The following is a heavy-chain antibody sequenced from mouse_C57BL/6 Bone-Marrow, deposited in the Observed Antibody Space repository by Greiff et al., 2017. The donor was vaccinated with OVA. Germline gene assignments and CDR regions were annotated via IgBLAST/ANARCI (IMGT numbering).Heavy chain of an antibody. Sequence: VQVVESGPGLVQPSQSLSITCTVSGFSLTSYGVHWVRQSPGKGLEWLGVIWSGGSTDYNAAFISRLSISKDNSKSQVFFKMNSLQADDTAIYYCATLYSNYGLAYWGQGTLVTVSA. CDR1: GFSLTSYG. J-gene: IGHJ3*01. CDR2: IWSGGST. CDR3: ATLYSNYGLAY. V-gene: IGHV2-2*01. D-gene: IGHD2-5*01.